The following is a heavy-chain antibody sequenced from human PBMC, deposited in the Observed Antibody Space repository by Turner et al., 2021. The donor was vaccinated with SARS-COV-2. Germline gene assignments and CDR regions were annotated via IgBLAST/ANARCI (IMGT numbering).Heavy chain of an antibody. Sequence: ALLQQWGAGRLKPSETLSLTFAVQGCSFSGYYWSWIRQPPGKGREWIGEINHSRSTNYNPSLKSRVTISVDTSKNQFSLKLSSVTAADTAVYYCARGIKGVLMSGSYYYYGMDVWGQGTTVTVSS. CDR1: GCSFSGYY. CDR2: INHSRST. D-gene: IGHD1-26*01. J-gene: IGHJ6*02. CDR3: ARGIKGVLMSGSYYYYGMDV. V-gene: IGHV4-34*01.